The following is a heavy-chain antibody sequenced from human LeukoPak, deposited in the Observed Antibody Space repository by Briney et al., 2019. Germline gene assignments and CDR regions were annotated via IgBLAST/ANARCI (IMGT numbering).Heavy chain of an antibody. J-gene: IGHJ4*02. V-gene: IGHV3-53*01. Sequence: GGSLRLSCAASGFTVSSKYMSWVRQAPGKGLEWVSLIYSGDNTKYADSVKGRFTISRDNSKNTLYLQMNSLRAEDTAVYYCASGSDSGSIYGNWGQGTLVTVSA. CDR2: IYSGDNT. CDR3: ASGSDSGSIYGN. CDR1: GFTVSSKY. D-gene: IGHD3-10*01.